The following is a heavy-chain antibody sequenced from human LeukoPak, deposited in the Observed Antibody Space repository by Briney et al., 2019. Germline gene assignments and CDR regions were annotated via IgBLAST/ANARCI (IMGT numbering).Heavy chain of an antibody. D-gene: IGHD3-10*01. V-gene: IGHV4-34*01. CDR3: ARGGGARYGSGSYYSAYYFDY. Sequence: KTSETLSLTCAVYGGSFSGYYWSWIRQPPGKGLECIGEINHSGSTNYNPSLKSRVTISVDTSKNQFSLKLSSVTAADTAVYYCARGGGARYGSGSYYSAYYFDYWGQGTLVTVSS. CDR1: GGSFSGYY. CDR2: INHSGST. J-gene: IGHJ4*02.